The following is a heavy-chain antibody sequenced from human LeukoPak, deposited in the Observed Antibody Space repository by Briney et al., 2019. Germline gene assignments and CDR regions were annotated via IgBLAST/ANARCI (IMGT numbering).Heavy chain of an antibody. D-gene: IGHD5-12*01. CDR3: AREVAGATEAFDI. V-gene: IGHV6-1*01. Sequence: SQTLSLTCAISGDSVSSNSATWTWIGQSPSRGLEWLGRTYYRSKWYNDYAVSVKSRITINPDTSKNQFSLQLNSVTPEDTALYYCAREVAGATEAFDIWGQGTMVTVSS. CDR1: GDSVSSNSAT. CDR2: TYYRSKWYN. J-gene: IGHJ3*02.